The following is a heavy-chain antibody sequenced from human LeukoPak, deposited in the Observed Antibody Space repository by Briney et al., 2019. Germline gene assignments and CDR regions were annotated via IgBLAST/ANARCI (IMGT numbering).Heavy chain of an antibody. V-gene: IGHV3-7*01. D-gene: IGHD3-3*01. J-gene: IGHJ6*03. CDR3: ARGYYDFWSAYYYMDV. CDR2: IREDGTEK. Sequence: GESLRLSCTASGFTFSGAWMTWVRQAPGKGLEWVANIREDGTEKNYVDSVKGRFTISRDNAKNSLYLQMNSLRAEDTAVYYCARGYYDFWSAYYYMDVWGKGTTVTVSS. CDR1: GFTFSGAW.